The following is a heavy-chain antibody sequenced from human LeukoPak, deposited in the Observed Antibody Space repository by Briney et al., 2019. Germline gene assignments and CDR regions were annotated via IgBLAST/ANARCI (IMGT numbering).Heavy chain of an antibody. D-gene: IGHD2-15*01. J-gene: IGHJ4*02. Sequence: ASVKVSCKASGYTFSSHAISWVRQAPGQGLEWMGWISAYSGNTRYIQKFQGRVTMTTDTSTSTAYMELGSLRSDDTAVYYCARGYQYCSGVRCYPSYFDYWGQGTLATVSS. CDR3: ARGYQYCSGVRCYPSYFDY. CDR1: GYTFSSHA. CDR2: ISAYSGNT. V-gene: IGHV1-18*01.